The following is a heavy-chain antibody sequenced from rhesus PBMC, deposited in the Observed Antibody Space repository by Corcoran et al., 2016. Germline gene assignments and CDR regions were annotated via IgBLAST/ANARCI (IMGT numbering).Heavy chain of an antibody. CDR2: IDPSDSDT. CDR1: GYSFTSYW. Sequence: EVQLVQSGAEVKRPGESLKISCKTSGYSFTSYWINWVRQMPGKGLEWMGAIDPSDSDTRYSPSFKGKVTISADKSIGTTYLQWSSLKASDSATYYCAKESHYGLDSWGQGVVVTVSS. V-gene: IGHV5-2*01. J-gene: IGHJ6*01. CDR3: AKESHYGLDS.